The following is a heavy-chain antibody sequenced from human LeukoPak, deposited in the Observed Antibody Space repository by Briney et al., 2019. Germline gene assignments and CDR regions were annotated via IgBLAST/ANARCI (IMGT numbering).Heavy chain of an antibody. Sequence: PGGSLRLSCAASGFTFSSSAMSWVRQAPGKGLEWVSAISNNGGYTYYADSVQGRFTISRDNSKNTLYLQMNSLRAEDTAVYYCAKSPNYYDSSGYDYWGQGTLVTVSS. CDR1: GFTFSSSA. CDR2: ISNNGGYT. J-gene: IGHJ4*02. D-gene: IGHD3-22*01. V-gene: IGHV3-23*01. CDR3: AKSPNYYDSSGYDY.